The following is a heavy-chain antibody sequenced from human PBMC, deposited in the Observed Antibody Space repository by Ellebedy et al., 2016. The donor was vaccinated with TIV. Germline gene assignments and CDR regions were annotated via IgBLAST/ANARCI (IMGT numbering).Heavy chain of an antibody. J-gene: IGHJ4*02. CDR1: GYTFXXYY. Sequence: AASVKVSCKASGYTFXXYYILSVRPXXGQGLVWMGWINPKNGGTNYAQKVQGRVTMTRDTSISTAYMELSWLRSDDTAVYYCARDGACGGDCYGAKIWGQGSLVTVSS. CDR2: INPKNGGT. V-gene: IGHV1-2*02. CDR3: ARDGACGGDCYGAKI. D-gene: IGHD2-21*02.